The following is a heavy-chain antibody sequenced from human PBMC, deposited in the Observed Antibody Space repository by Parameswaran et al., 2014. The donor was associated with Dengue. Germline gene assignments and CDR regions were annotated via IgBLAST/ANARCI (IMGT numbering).Heavy chain of an antibody. D-gene: IGHD3-10*01. CDR2: INHSGST. V-gene: IGHV4-34*01. CDR3: ARGYGVRGVITYYYYGMDV. Sequence: PGKGLEWIGEINHSGSTNYNPSLKSRVTISVDTSKNQFSLKLSSVTAADTAVYYCARGYGVRGVITYYYYGMDVWGQGTTVTVSS. J-gene: IGHJ6*02.